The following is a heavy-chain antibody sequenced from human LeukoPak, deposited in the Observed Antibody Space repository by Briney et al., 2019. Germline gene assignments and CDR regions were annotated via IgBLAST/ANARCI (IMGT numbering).Heavy chain of an antibody. D-gene: IGHD3-3*01. J-gene: IGHJ5*02. CDR1: GFTFSSYA. CDR2: ISGSGGST. V-gene: IGHV3-23*01. CDR3: AREGRFLEWLLGGDWFDP. Sequence: GGSLRFSCAASGFTFSSYAMSWVRQAPGKGLEWVSAISGSGGSTYYADSVKGRFTISRDNAKNTLYLQMNSLRAEDTAVYYCAREGRFLEWLLGGDWFDPWGQGTLVTVSS.